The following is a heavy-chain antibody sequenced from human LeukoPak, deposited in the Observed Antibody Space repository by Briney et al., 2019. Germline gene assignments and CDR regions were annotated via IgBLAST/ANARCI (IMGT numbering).Heavy chain of an antibody. Sequence: GGALRLSCAESGFFFSAYGMCWVRHAPREGLEWVALIRHDGSIKNYADSVKGRSTISRDNSKNTLYLQMNSLRAEDTAVYYCAKGSLADIDYWGQGTLVTVSS. V-gene: IGHV3-30*02. D-gene: IGHD3-16*01. CDR3: AKGSLADIDY. CDR1: GFFFSAYG. J-gene: IGHJ4*02. CDR2: IRHDGSIK.